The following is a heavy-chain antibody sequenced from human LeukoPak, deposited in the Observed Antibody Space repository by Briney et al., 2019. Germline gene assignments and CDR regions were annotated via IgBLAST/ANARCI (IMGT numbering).Heavy chain of an antibody. CDR3: ARAPSEIGGYYPEYFRH. CDR1: GFTFSSYW. Sequence: PGGSLRLSCAASGFTFSSYWMHWVRQAPGKGLVWVSRIKSDGSKNYSDSVKGGVTISRDNNKNTVSLQMNSLKAEDTGVYYCARAPSEIGGYYPEYFRHWGQGTLVTVSS. D-gene: IGHD3-22*01. CDR2: IKSDGSK. V-gene: IGHV3-74*01. J-gene: IGHJ1*01.